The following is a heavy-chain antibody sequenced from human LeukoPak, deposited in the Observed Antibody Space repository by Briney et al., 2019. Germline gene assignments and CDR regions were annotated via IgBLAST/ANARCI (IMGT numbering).Heavy chain of an antibody. V-gene: IGHV3-15*01. CDR2: VKRRTDGGTT. D-gene: IGHD5-18*01. CDR1: GFTFNNAW. Sequence: SGGSLRLSCAASGFTFNNAWMSWVRQAPGKGLEWVGRVKRRTDGGTTHYAAPVKDRFTISRDDSENTLYLQMNSLETEDTAVYYCTTEGCTYGHHSFDIWGQGTMVTVSS. CDR3: TTEGCTYGHHSFDI. J-gene: IGHJ3*02.